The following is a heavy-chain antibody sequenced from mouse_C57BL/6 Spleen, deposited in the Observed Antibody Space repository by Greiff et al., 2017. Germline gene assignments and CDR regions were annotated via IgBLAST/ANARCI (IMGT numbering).Heavy chain of an antibody. CDR3: ARKGDSSGLRGYFYY. Sequence: EVQLQQSGPELVKPGASVKMSCKASGYTFTDYNMHWVKQSHGKSLEWIGYINPNNGGNSYNQQFKGKATLTVNTSSSTAYMELRSLTSEDSAVYYWARKGDSSGLRGYFYYWGQGTTLTVSS. V-gene: IGHV1-22*01. CDR2: INPNNGGN. J-gene: IGHJ2*01. CDR1: GYTFTDYN. D-gene: IGHD3-2*02.